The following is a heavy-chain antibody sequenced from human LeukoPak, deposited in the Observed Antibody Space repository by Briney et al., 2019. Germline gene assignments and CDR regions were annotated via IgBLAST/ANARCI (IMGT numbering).Heavy chain of an antibody. CDR2: ISSSGSTI. D-gene: IGHD3-22*01. CDR1: GFTFSSYE. J-gene: IGHJ4*02. CDR3: ARDRGYYDSSGFGY. Sequence: GGSLRLSCAASGFTFSSYEMNWVRQAPGKGLEWVSYISSSGSTIYYADSVKGRFTISRDNAMNSLYLQMNSLRAEDTAVYYCARDRGYYDSSGFGYWGQGTLVTVSS. V-gene: IGHV3-48*03.